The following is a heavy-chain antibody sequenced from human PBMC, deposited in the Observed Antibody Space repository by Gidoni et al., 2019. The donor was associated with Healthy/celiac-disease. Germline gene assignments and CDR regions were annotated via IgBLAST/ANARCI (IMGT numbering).Heavy chain of an antibody. CDR2: INPNSGGT. V-gene: IGHV1-2*02. Sequence: QVQLVQSGAEVKKPGASVKVSCKASGYTFTGYYMHWVRQAPGQGLEWMGWINPNSGGTNDAQKFQGRVTMTRDTSISTAYMELSRLRSDDTAVYYCARSYSSSWYYFDYWGQGTLVTVSS. D-gene: IGHD6-13*01. CDR3: ARSYSSSWYYFDY. J-gene: IGHJ4*02. CDR1: GYTFTGYY.